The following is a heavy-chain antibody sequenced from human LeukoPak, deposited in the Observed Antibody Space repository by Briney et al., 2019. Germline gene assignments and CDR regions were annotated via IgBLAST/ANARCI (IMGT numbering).Heavy chain of an antibody. D-gene: IGHD2-15*01. CDR2: IWYDGSNK. CDR3: TRDSALLGVAFDL. J-gene: IGHJ3*01. Sequence: GRSLRLSCAASGFTFSSYGMHWVRQAPGKGLEWVAVIWYDGSNKYYADSVKGRFTISRDNSKSTLFLQMNSLRAEDTAVYFCTRDSALLGVAFDLWGQGTVVTVSS. V-gene: IGHV3-33*01. CDR1: GFTFSSYG.